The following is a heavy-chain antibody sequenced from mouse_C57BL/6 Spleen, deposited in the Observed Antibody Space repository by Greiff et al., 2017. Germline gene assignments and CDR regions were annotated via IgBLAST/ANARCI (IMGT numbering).Heavy chain of an antibody. CDR3: ARHEEAWFAY. J-gene: IGHJ3*01. Sequence: DVKLQESGGDLVKPGGSLKLSCAASGFTFSSYGMSWVRQTPDKRLEWVATISSGGSYTYYPDSVKGRFTISRDNAKNTLYLQMSSLKSEDTAMYYCARHEEAWFAYGGQGTLVTVSA. CDR2: ISSGGSYT. V-gene: IGHV5-6*02. CDR1: GFTFSSYG.